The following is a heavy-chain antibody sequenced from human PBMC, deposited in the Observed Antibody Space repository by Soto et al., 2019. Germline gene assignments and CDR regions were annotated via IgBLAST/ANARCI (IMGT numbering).Heavy chain of an antibody. Sequence: QLQLQESGPGLVKPSETLSLTCTVSGDSISSNNYHWGWIRQPPGKGLEWIGSMYHSGNTYHNPSLKSXXTXSXATSKNQFSLNLRSVTAAATAVYYCARHRGPTGPNYWGQGTLVTVSS. J-gene: IGHJ4*02. CDR3: ARHRGPTGPNY. CDR2: MYHSGNT. D-gene: IGHD3-10*01. V-gene: IGHV4-39*01. CDR1: GDSISSNNYH.